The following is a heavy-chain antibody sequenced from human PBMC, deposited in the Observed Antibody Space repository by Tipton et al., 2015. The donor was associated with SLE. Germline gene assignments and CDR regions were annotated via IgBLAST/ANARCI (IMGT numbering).Heavy chain of an antibody. D-gene: IGHD3-3*01. CDR1: GYTFTSYA. Sequence: QSGAEVKKPGASVKVSCKASGYTFTSYAMNWVRQAPGQGLEWMGWINTNTGNPTYAQGFTGRFVFSLDTSVSTAYLQISSLKAEDTAVYYCAREIGDDFWSGYLDYWGQGTLVSVSS. J-gene: IGHJ4*02. CDR3: AREIGDDFWSGYLDY. V-gene: IGHV7-4-1*02. CDR2: INTNTGNP.